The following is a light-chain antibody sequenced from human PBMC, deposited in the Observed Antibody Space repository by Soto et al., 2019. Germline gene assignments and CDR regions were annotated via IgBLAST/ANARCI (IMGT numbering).Light chain of an antibody. V-gene: IGKV3-11*01. CDR1: QSVSSY. J-gene: IGKJ4*01. CDR3: QPRTNVPVT. CDR2: DAS. Sequence: EIVLTQSPATLSLSPGERATLSCMAIQSVSSYLFWYQQKPGQAPRVLISDASNRATSIPARFSGSGSGTDFTLSISSLEPEDFSVYYCQPRTNVPVTFGVGTNVAIK.